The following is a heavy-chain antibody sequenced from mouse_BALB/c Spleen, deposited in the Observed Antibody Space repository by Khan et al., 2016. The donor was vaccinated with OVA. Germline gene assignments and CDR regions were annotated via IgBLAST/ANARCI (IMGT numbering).Heavy chain of an antibody. D-gene: IGHD2-10*01. CDR2: IWGDGTT. CDR1: GFSLTGYG. V-gene: IGHV2-6-7*01. Sequence: QVQLKESGPGLVAPSQSLSITCTVSGFSLTGYGVTWVRQPPGKGLEWLGMIWGDGTTDYKSALKSRLSINKDNSKSQVFLKMNSLQTDDTARYYCARAYYGNYREAMDYWGQGTSVTVSS. J-gene: IGHJ4*01. CDR3: ARAYYGNYREAMDY.